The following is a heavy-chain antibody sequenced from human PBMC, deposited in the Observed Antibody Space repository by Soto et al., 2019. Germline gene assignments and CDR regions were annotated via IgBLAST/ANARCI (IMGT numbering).Heavy chain of an antibody. CDR2: ISGSGDST. Sequence: EVQVLESGGGLVQPGGSLRLSCAASGFTFSSHAMSWVRQAPGKGLEWVSAISGSGDSTRYADSVQGRFTISRDTSKHTLYLQMNSLRAEDPAVYYCAKFYYGDYSYYYYGMDVWGQGTTVTVSS. CDR3: AKFYYGDYSYYYYGMDV. V-gene: IGHV3-23*01. CDR1: GFTFSSHA. J-gene: IGHJ6*02. D-gene: IGHD4-17*01.